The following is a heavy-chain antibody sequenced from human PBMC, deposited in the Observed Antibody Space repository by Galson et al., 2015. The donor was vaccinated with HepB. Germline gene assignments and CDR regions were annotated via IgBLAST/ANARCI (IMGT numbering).Heavy chain of an antibody. CDR2: MNPNRGNT. CDR3: ARRYSSGWSP. Sequence: SVKVSCKASGYTFTSYDINWVRQATGQGLEWMGWMNPNRGNTDYAQKFQGRVTMTRNTSISTDYMELGSLRSEDTAVYYCARRYSSGWSPWGQGTLVTVSS. J-gene: IGHJ5*02. V-gene: IGHV1-8*01. D-gene: IGHD6-19*01. CDR1: GYTFTSYD.